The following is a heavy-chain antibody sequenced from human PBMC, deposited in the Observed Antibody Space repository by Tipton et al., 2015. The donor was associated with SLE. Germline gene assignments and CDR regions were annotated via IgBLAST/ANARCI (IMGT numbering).Heavy chain of an antibody. CDR1: GGSISSGGYS. Sequence: TLSLTCAVSGGSISSGGYSWSWIRQPPGKGLEWIGYIYYSGSTYYNPSLKSRVTISVDTSKNQFSLKLSSVTAADTAVYYCAREVGDSSPPGYFDYWGQGTLVTVSS. CDR2: IYYSGST. CDR3: AREVGDSSPPGYFDY. V-gene: IGHV4-30-2*01. J-gene: IGHJ4*02. D-gene: IGHD6-13*01.